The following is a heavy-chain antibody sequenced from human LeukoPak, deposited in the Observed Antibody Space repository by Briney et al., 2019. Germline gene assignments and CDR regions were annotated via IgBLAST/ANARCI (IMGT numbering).Heavy chain of an antibody. J-gene: IGHJ5*02. CDR1: GGSISSGGYY. CDR3: ARVRSXXXXNWFDP. Sequence: SQTLSLTCTVSGGSISSGGYYWSWIRQPPGKGLEWIGYXYXXGSTYYNPSLKSRVTISVDKSKNQFSLKLSSVTAADTAVYYCARVRSXXXXNWFDPWGQGTLVTVSS. CDR2: XYXXGST. V-gene: IGHV4-30-2*01.